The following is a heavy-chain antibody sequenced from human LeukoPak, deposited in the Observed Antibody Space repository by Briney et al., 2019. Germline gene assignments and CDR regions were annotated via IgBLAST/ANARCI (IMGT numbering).Heavy chain of an antibody. CDR2: IWYDGSNK. CDR1: GFTFSSYG. CDR3: ARDGHQADAFDI. J-gene: IGHJ3*02. V-gene: IGHV3-33*01. Sequence: GGSLRLSCAASGFTFSSYGMHWVRQAPGKGLEWVAVIWYDGSNKYYADSVKGRFTISRDNSKNTLYLQMNSLRAEDTAVYYCARDGHQADAFDIWGQGTMVTVSS.